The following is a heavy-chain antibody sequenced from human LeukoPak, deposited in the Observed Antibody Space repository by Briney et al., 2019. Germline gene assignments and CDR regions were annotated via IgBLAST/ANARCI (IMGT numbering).Heavy chain of an antibody. CDR1: GGSLRSYY. D-gene: IGHD6-19*01. V-gene: IGHV4-4*07. CDR3: ARAKYRSGWYPFGY. Sequence: SETLSLTCTVSGGSLRSYYWSWIRQPAGKGLEWIGRIYTSGSTNYNPSLKSRVTISVDKSKNQFSLKLSSVTAADTAVYYCARAKYRSGWYPFGYWGQGTLVTVSS. CDR2: IYTSGST. J-gene: IGHJ4*02.